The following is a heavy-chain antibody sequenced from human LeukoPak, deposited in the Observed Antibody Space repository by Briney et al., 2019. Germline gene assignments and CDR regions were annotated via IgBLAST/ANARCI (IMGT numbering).Heavy chain of an antibody. Sequence: GGSLRLSCAASGFTFSSYSMKWVRQAPGKGLEWVSSISSSSSYIYYTDSVKGRFTISRDNAKNSLYLQMNSLRAEDTAVYYCAREYYYDSSGSYAFDIWGQGTMVTVSS. V-gene: IGHV3-21*01. J-gene: IGHJ3*02. CDR3: AREYYYDSSGSYAFDI. D-gene: IGHD3-22*01. CDR2: ISSSSSYI. CDR1: GFTFSSYS.